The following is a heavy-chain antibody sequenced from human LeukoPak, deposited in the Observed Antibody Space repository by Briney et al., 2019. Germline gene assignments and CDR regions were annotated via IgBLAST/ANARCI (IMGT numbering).Heavy chain of an antibody. V-gene: IGHV4-39*07. D-gene: IGHD3-10*01. CDR3: ARGPIYGSFDY. CDR2: INHSGST. Sequence: SETLSLTCTVSGGSISSGGYYWSWIRQPQGKGLEWIGEINHSGSTNYNPSLKSRVTISVDTSKNQFSLKLSSVTAADTAVYYCARGPIYGSFDYWGQGTLVTVSS. CDR1: GGSISSGGYY. J-gene: IGHJ4*02.